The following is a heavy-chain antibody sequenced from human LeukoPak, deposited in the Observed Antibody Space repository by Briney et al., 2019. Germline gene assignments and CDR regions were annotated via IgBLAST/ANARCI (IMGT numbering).Heavy chain of an antibody. V-gene: IGHV4-39*01. J-gene: IGHJ3*02. CDR3: ARRGLGIGMAAYAFDM. Sequence: SETLSLTCAVSGGSISSNSYYWGWIRQPPGKGLEWIGSIYYSGSTYYNPSLKSRVTISVDTSKNQFSLKLTSVTAADTAIFYCARRGLGIGMAAYAFDMWGQGTMVTVSS. D-gene: IGHD6-19*01. CDR2: IYYSGST. CDR1: GGSISSNSYY.